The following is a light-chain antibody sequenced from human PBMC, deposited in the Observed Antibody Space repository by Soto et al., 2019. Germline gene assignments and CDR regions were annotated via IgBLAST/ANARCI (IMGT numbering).Light chain of an antibody. J-gene: IGLJ2*01. CDR3: QSYDSSLSGSV. CDR1: SSD. Sequence: QSVLTQPPSVSGAPGQRVTISCTGSSSDGHWYQQFPGTAPKLLINGNNKRPSGVPDRFSGSKSGTSASLAITGLQAEDEADYYCQSYDSSLSGSVFGGGTKLTVL. CDR2: GNN. V-gene: IGLV1-40*01.